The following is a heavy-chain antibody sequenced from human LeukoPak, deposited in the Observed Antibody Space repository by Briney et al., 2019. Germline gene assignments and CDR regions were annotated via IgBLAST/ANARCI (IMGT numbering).Heavy chain of an antibody. CDR3: ARGYCSSNSCPDFDY. J-gene: IGHJ4*02. CDR2: INHSGST. V-gene: IGHV4-34*01. Sequence: SETLSLTCAVYGGSFSGYYWSWIRQPPGKGLEWIGEINHSGSTNYNPSLKSRVTISIDTSKNQFSPKLSSVTAADTAVYYCARGYCSSNSCPDFDYWGQGTLVTVSS. CDR1: GGSFSGYY. D-gene: IGHD2-2*01.